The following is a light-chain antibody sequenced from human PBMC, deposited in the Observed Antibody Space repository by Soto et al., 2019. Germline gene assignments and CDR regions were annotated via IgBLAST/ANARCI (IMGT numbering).Light chain of an antibody. Sequence: SSELTQPPSVSVAPGKTASISCGGTDIGSKGVHWYKQKPGQAPVLVIYSDTDLPPVIPERFSGSNSANLATLTISRVEAGDEADYYCQVWDSGSAHVVFGGGTQLTVL. J-gene: IGLJ2*01. CDR1: DIGSKG. CDR3: QVWDSGSAHVV. V-gene: IGLV3-21*01. CDR2: SDT.